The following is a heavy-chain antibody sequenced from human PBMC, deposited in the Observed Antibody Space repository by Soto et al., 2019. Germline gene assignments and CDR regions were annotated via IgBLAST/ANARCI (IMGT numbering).Heavy chain of an antibody. Sequence: GGSLRLSCAASGFTFSSYAMSWVRQAPGKGLEWVSAISGSGGSTYYADSVKGRFTISRDNSKNTLYLQMNSLRAEDTAVYYCAKDRRAVTTPFYDAFDIWGQGTMVTVSS. CDR2: ISGSGGST. CDR3: AKDRRAVTTPFYDAFDI. CDR1: GFTFSSYA. J-gene: IGHJ3*02. V-gene: IGHV3-23*01. D-gene: IGHD4-17*01.